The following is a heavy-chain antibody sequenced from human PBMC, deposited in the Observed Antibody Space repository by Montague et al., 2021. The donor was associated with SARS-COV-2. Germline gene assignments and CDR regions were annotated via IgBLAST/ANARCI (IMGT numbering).Heavy chain of an antibody. CDR1: GGSISSSDSY. CDR2: IYYSGST. D-gene: IGHD3-22*01. Sequence: SETLSLTCTVSGGSISSSDSYWGWIRQPPGKGLEWIGSIYYSGSTYYNPSLKSRVTISVDTSKNQFSLKLSSVTAADTAVYYCARGVTMIVVVMRYNWFDPWGQGTLVTVSS. V-gene: IGHV4-39*01. J-gene: IGHJ5*02. CDR3: ARGVTMIVVVMRYNWFDP.